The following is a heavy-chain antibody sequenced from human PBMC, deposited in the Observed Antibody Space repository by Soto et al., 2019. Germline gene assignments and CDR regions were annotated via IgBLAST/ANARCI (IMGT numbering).Heavy chain of an antibody. V-gene: IGHV1-3*01. CDR3: ARDPRSSWYYQYSMDV. CDR2: INAGNGDT. D-gene: IGHD3-16*01. CDR1: GYTFSNYA. J-gene: IGHJ6*02. Sequence: QVQLVQSGAEVKKPGASVTVSCEASGYTFSNYAIHWVRQAPGQRLEWMAWINAGNGDTKYSQNFQGRVTITRDTAASTASMALSSLRSEDTTVYYWARDPRSSWYYQYSMDVWGQGTTVTVS.